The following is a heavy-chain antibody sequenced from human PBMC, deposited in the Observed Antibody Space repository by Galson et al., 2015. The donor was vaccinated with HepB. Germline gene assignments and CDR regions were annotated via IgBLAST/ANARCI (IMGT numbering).Heavy chain of an antibody. CDR3: AATGTTNYYGMDV. CDR1: GGSISSSNW. J-gene: IGHJ6*02. CDR2: IYHSGST. Sequence: LSLTCAVSGGSISSSNWWSWVRQPPGKGLEWIGEIYHSGSTNYNPSLKSRVTISVDKSKNQFSLKLSSVTAADTAVYYCAATGTTNYYGMDVWGQGTTVTVSS. D-gene: IGHD1-1*01. V-gene: IGHV4-4*02.